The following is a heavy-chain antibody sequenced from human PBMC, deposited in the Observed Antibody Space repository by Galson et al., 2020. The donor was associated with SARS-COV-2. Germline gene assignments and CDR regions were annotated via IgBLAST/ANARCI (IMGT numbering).Heavy chain of an antibody. CDR3: AREIRRGYSGYTYYFDY. J-gene: IGHJ4*02. D-gene: IGHD5-12*01. CDR1: GFTLTRFA. V-gene: IGHV3-30*01. Sequence: GGSLRLSCAASGFTLTRFAMHWVRQAPGKGPEWVAVISYDGSTKYYADSVKGSTTISRDNSKNTLYLQMNSLRAEDTALYYCAREIRRGYSGYTYYFDYWGQGTLVTV. CDR2: ISYDGSTK.